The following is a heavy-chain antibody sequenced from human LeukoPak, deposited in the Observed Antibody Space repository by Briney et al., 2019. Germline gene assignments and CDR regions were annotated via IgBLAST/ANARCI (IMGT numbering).Heavy chain of an antibody. Sequence: PSETLSLTCTVSGGSISSSSYYWGWIRQPPGKGLDWIGSIYYSGSTYYNPSLKSRVTISVDTSKNQFSLKLSSVTAADTAVYYCASTGYSSSWYPDYWGQGTLVTVSS. CDR3: ASTGYSSSWYPDY. D-gene: IGHD6-13*01. V-gene: IGHV4-39*01. CDR2: IYYSGST. J-gene: IGHJ4*02. CDR1: GGSISSSSYY.